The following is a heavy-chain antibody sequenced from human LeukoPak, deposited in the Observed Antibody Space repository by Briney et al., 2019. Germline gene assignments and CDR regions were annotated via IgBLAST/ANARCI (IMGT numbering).Heavy chain of an antibody. CDR3: ARDNWNYVFWFDP. V-gene: IGHV3-33*01. CDR1: GFTFSSYG. CDR2: IWYDGGNK. Sequence: GGSLRLSCAASGFTFSSYGMHWVRQAPGKGLEWVAVIWYDGGNKYYADSVKGRFTISRDNSKNTLYLQMNSLRAEDTAVYYCARDNWNYVFWFDPWGQGTLVTVSS. D-gene: IGHD1-7*01. J-gene: IGHJ5*02.